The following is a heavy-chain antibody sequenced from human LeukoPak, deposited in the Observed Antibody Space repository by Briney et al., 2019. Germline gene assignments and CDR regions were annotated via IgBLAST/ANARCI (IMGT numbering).Heavy chain of an antibody. Sequence: GESLRLSCAASGFTFSSYAMSWVRQAPGKGLEWVSAISGSGGSTYYADSVKGRFTISRDNSKNTLYLQMNSLRAEDTAVYYCAKEPARYSGSYFRWFDPWGQGTLVTVSS. CDR2: ISGSGGST. CDR3: AKEPARYSGSYFRWFDP. D-gene: IGHD1-26*01. J-gene: IGHJ5*02. CDR1: GFTFSSYA. V-gene: IGHV3-23*01.